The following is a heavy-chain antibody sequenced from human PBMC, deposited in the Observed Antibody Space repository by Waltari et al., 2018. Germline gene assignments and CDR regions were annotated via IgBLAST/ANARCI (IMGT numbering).Heavy chain of an antibody. Sequence: EVQLVESGGGLVQPGVSLRLSCAASGFTFSSYAMSWVRQAPGKGLEWVSFIYSGGSTYYADSVKGRFTISRDNSKNTLYLQMNSLRAADTAVYYCARELGRSTGYWGQGTLVTVSS. D-gene: IGHD1-26*01. CDR3: ARELGRSTGY. CDR2: IYSGGST. V-gene: IGHV3-66*02. J-gene: IGHJ4*02. CDR1: GFTFSSYA.